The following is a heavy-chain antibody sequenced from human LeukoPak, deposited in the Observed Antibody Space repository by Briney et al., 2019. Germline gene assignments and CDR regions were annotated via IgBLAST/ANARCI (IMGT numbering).Heavy chain of an antibody. Sequence: QPGGSLRLSCAASGFTVSSNYMNWVRQAPGKGLEWVSVIYGGGNIYYADSVKGRFTISRDNSRNTLYLQMNSLRAEDTAVYYCAKDSGYSSSWFSPGFYYYYGMGVWGQGTTVTVSS. V-gene: IGHV3-53*01. J-gene: IGHJ6*02. D-gene: IGHD6-13*01. CDR3: AKDSGYSSSWFSPGFYYYYGMGV. CDR2: IYGGGNI. CDR1: GFTVSSNY.